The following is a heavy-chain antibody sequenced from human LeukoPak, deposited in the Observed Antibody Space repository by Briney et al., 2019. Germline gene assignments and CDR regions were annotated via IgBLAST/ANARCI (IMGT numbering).Heavy chain of an antibody. CDR2: INCSGGST. Sequence: ASVKFSCKASGYTFSSYYIHWVRQAPGQGLEWMGIINCSGGSTTHAQNFQSRVTMTRDTSTRTVYMEMSSLQSEDTTVYYCARSGEFSTSSDIWGQGTMVTVSS. D-gene: IGHD6-6*01. CDR1: GYTFSSYY. V-gene: IGHV1-46*01. J-gene: IGHJ3*02. CDR3: ARSGEFSTSSDI.